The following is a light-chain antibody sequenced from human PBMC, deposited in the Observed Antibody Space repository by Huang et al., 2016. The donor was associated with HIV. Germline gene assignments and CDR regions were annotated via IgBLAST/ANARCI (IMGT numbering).Light chain of an antibody. Sequence: EIVMTQSPGTLSVPPGERATLSCRASQGVANNVAWYQQKPGQTPGLLLHGASTRATGIPARFSGSASGTEFTLTISSLQTEDFAIYYCQQYNNWPPWTFGQGT. V-gene: IGKV3D-15*01. J-gene: IGKJ1*01. CDR3: QQYNNWPPWT. CDR2: GAS. CDR1: QGVANN.